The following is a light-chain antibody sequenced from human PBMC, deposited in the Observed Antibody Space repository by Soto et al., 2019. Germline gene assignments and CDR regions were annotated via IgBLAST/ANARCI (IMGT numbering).Light chain of an antibody. J-gene: IGKJ1*01. CDR3: QLYSGSPWT. CDR1: QSINNKY. CDR2: GVS. Sequence: EIVLTQSPGTLSLPPGERATLSCRASQSINNKYLAWYQQEPGQTPRLLIHGVSIRATGIPDRFSGSGSGTDFTLTISRLEPEDFAVYYCQLYSGSPWTFGQGTKVEIK. V-gene: IGKV3-20*01.